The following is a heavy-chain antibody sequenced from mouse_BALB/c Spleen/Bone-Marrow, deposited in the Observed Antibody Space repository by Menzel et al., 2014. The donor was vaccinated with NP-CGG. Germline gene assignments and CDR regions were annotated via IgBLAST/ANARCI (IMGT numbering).Heavy chain of an antibody. CDR2: INPTSDYT. J-gene: IGHJ3*01. D-gene: IGHD2-3*01. V-gene: IGHV1-4*01. CDR3: ARKGVYAPFVY. Sequence: QVQLQQSGAELARPGASVKMSCEASGYTFFFYTMYWVKQRPGQGLEWIGYINPTSDYTDYNQKFKDKTTLTADKSSSTAYMQLSSLTSEDSAVYYCARKGVYAPFVYWGQGTLVTVSA. CDR1: GYTFFFYT.